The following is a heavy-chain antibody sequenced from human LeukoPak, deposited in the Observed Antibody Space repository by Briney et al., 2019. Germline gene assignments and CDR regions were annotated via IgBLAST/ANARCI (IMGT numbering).Heavy chain of an antibody. V-gene: IGHV4-59*08. D-gene: IGHD4-23*01. CDR2: VYYSAST. J-gene: IGHJ4*02. CDR1: GGSIRTYY. Sequence: PSETLSLTCTVSGGSIRTYYWSWIRQPPGKGLEWIGNVYYSASTNYHPSLKSRVTISVDTSKNQFSLKLSSVTAADTAVYYCARHDYGGNRFDYWGQGTLVTVSS. CDR3: ARHDYGGNRFDY.